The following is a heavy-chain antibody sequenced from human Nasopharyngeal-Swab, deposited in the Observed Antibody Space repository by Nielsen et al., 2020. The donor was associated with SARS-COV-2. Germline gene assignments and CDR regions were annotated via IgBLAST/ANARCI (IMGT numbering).Heavy chain of an antibody. J-gene: IGHJ6*02. CDR2: IWNDGSNK. Sequence: GESLKISCATSGFTFRSYGMHWVRQAPGKGLEWVAAIWNDGSNKYYADSVKGRFTISRDNSKNTLYLQMNSLRAEDTAVYYCARDRSLHDYIWGSYRRWGSAGMDVWGQGTTVSVSS. CDR3: ARDRSLHDYIWGSYRRWGSAGMDV. V-gene: IGHV3-33*01. CDR1: GFTFRSYG. D-gene: IGHD3-16*02.